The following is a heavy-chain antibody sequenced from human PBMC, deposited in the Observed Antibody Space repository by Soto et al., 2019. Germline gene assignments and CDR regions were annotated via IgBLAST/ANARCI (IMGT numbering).Heavy chain of an antibody. CDR1: GGSISSGDYY. J-gene: IGHJ4*02. D-gene: IGHD5-12*01. CDR3: AREGGYDSPHGC. Sequence: SETLSLTCTVSGGSISSGDYYWSWIRQPPGKGLEWIGYIYYSGSTYYNPSLKSRVTISIDASKNQFSLKLNSVTAADTAVYYCAREGGYDSPHGCWGQGTLVTVSS. V-gene: IGHV4-30-4*01. CDR2: IYYSGST.